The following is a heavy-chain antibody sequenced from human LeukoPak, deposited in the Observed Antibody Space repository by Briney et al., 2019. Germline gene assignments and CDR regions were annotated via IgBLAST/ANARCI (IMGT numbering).Heavy chain of an antibody. CDR2: IYSGGST. J-gene: IGHJ4*02. Sequence: HTGGSLRLSCAASEFSVGSNYMTWVRQAPGKGLEWVSLIYSGGSTYYADSVKGRFTISRDNSKNTLYLQMNSLRAEDTAVYYCAKDKGWYYDSSGYYNYWGQGTLVTVSS. CDR3: AKDKGWYYDSSGYYNY. V-gene: IGHV3-66*01. CDR1: EFSVGSNY. D-gene: IGHD3-22*01.